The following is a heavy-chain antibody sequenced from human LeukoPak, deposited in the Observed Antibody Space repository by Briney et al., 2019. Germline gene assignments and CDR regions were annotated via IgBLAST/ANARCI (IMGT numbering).Heavy chain of an antibody. V-gene: IGHV4-59*01. Sequence: SETLSLACTVSGGSISSYYWSWIRQPPGKGLEWIGYIYYSGSTNYNPSLKSRVTISVDTSKNQFSLTLSSVTAADTAVYYCARGLNRNDYGDYGYWGQGTLVTVSS. CDR2: IYYSGST. D-gene: IGHD4-17*01. CDR3: ARGLNRNDYGDYGY. J-gene: IGHJ4*02. CDR1: GGSISSYY.